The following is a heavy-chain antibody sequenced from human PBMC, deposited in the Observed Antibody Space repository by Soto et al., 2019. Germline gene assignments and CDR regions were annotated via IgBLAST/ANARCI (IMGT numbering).Heavy chain of an antibody. CDR1: GVGFISND. J-gene: IGHJ5*02. V-gene: IGHV1-8*01. Sequence: DSVKASSKDSGVGFISNDFSWVRQAVGQGLEWMGWMNPNNGNAGFAQKFRGRINMTRNTSISTAYLKLSSLRYDDSAVYFWARRKERSGPYYLDLWGQGTQVTVS. CDR3: ARRKERSGPYYLDL. CDR2: MNPNNGNA. D-gene: IGHD1-26*01.